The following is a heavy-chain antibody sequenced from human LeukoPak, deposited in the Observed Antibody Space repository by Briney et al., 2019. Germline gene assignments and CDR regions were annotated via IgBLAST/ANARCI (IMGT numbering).Heavy chain of an antibody. Sequence: SQTLSLTCAISGDSGSINSASWSWIRQSPSRGLEWLGRTYYRSKWYNDYAVSVKSRITINPDTSKNQFSLQLNSVSPEDTAVYYCARVYGDNAFFDYWGQGTLVTVSS. CDR3: ARVYGDNAFFDY. J-gene: IGHJ4*02. CDR2: TYYRSKWYN. V-gene: IGHV6-1*01. D-gene: IGHD4-17*01. CDR1: GDSGSINSAS.